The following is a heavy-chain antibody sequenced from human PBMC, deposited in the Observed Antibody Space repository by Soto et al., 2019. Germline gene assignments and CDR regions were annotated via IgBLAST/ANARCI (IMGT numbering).Heavy chain of an antibody. Sequence: QVQLVQSGAEVKKPGSSVKVSCKASGGTFGIYAITWVRQAPGQGLEWMGGIIAFSDIVNYTQKLQGRVTITADESTSTDYLDLSSLRSDDTAVYYCAISLYSSSWYHSGNSYYYYGMDVWGQGTTVTVSS. CDR3: AISLYSSSWYHSGNSYYYYGMDV. D-gene: IGHD6-13*01. CDR2: IIAFSDIV. CDR1: GGTFGIYA. V-gene: IGHV1-69*12. J-gene: IGHJ6*02.